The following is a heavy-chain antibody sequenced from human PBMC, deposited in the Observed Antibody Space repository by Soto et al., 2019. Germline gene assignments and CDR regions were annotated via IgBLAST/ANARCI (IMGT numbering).Heavy chain of an antibody. CDR3: ASPRYSSGWYQWDYYYGMDV. CDR1: GGSISSSSYY. D-gene: IGHD6-19*01. V-gene: IGHV4-39*01. Sequence: SATRSLTCPVSGGSISSSSYYWGWIRQPPGKGLEWIGSIYYSGSTYYNPSLKSRVTISVDTSKNQFSLKLSSVTAADTAVYYCASPRYSSGWYQWDYYYGMDVWGQGTTVTVSS. CDR2: IYYSGST. J-gene: IGHJ6*02.